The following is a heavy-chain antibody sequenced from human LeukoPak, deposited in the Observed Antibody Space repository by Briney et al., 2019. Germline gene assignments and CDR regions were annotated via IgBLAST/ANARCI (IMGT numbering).Heavy chain of an antibody. CDR2: ILNGGST. CDR1: GGSISTYY. J-gene: IGHJ4*02. CDR3: ARAVAPYYFDY. V-gene: IGHV4-4*07. D-gene: IGHD6-19*01. Sequence: SETLSLTCTVSGGSISTYYWTWIRQPAGKGLEWIGRILNGGSTNYNPSLKSRLTMSVDTSKNQFSLKLSSVTAADTAVYYCARAVAPYYFDYWGQGTLVTVSS.